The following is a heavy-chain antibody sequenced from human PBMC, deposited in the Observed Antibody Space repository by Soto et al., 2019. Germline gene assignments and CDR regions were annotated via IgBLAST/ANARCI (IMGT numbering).Heavy chain of an antibody. CDR3: ARDQPGYSYGYGLGY. CDR2: IIISSSYI. J-gene: IGHJ4*02. V-gene: IGHV3-21*01. Sequence: EVQLVESGGGLVKPGGSLGLSFAAPGFTFVTNTRNWVRQAPGKGLDWASSIIISSSYIYYADSVKGRFTISRDNAKNSLYLQMNSLRAEDTAVYYCARDQPGYSYGYGLGYWGQGTLVTVSS. CDR1: GFTFVTNT. D-gene: IGHD5-18*01.